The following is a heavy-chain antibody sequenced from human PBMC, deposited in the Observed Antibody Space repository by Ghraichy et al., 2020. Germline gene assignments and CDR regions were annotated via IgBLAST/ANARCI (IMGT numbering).Heavy chain of an antibody. CDR1: GFTFSDHY. J-gene: IGHJ3*02. CDR3: ARSGSYHPLDI. Sequence: GGSLRLSCAASGFTFSDHYMDWVRQAPGKGLEWVGRTRNRANSYSTEYAASVKGRFTISRDESKNSLYLQMNSLKTEDTAVYYCARSGSYHPLDIWGQGTMVTVSS. CDR2: TRNRANSYST. D-gene: IGHD1-26*01. V-gene: IGHV3-72*01.